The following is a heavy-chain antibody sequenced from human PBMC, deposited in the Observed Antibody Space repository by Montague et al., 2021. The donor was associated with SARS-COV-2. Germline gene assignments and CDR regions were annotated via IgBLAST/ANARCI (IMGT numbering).Heavy chain of an antibody. CDR3: ATQEDPSGWIPGPFDF. CDR2: IYYRGST. D-gene: IGHD6-19*01. J-gene: IGHJ4*02. CDR1: GGSISSSSYY. Sequence: SETLSLTCTVSGGSISSSSYYWAWIRQPPGKGLEWIGSIYYRGSTYYNPSLKSRVFISVDTSKNQLSLTLTSVTAADTAVYYCATQEDPSGWIPGPFDFWGQGTLPRVPS. V-gene: IGHV4-39*01.